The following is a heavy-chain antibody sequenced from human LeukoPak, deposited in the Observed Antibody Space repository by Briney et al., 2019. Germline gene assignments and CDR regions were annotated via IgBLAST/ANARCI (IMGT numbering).Heavy chain of an antibody. CDR2: INHSGST. J-gene: IGHJ6*03. CDR3: ARRFGRKFGERFYYYHYMDV. V-gene: IGHV4-34*01. CDR1: GGSFSVYY. D-gene: IGHD3-10*01. Sequence: SETLSLTCAIHGGSFSVYYWNWIRQPPWKGLEWVGEINHSGSTNYNPSLKSRVTISVDTSKNQFSLSLTSVTAADTAVYYCARRFGRKFGERFYYYHYMDVWGKGTTVTISS.